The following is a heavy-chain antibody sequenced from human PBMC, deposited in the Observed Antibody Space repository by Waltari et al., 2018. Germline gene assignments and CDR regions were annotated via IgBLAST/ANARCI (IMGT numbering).Heavy chain of an antibody. J-gene: IGHJ4*02. V-gene: IGHV1-24*01. CDR2: FDPEDGET. Sequence: QVQLVQSGAEVKKPGASVKVSCKVSGYTLTELSMHWVRQAPGKGLEWMGGFDPEDGETSYAQKFQGRVTMTEDTSTDTAYMGLSSLRSDDTAVYYCATDEGCGGDCFSLDYWGQGTLVTVSS. CDR1: GYTLTELS. D-gene: IGHD2-21*01. CDR3: ATDEGCGGDCFSLDY.